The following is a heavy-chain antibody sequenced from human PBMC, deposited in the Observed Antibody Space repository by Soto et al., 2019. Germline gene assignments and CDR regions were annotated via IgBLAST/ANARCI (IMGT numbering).Heavy chain of an antibody. CDR3: TTPFTFPIFGVVIIPEDYYYGMDV. CDR1: GFTFSNAW. Sequence: GGSLRLSCAASGFTFSNAWMNWVRQAPGKGLEWVGRIKSKTDGGTTDYAAPVKGRFTISRDDSKNTLYLQMNSLKTEDTAVYYCTTPFTFPIFGVVIIPEDYYYGMDVWGQGTTVTVSS. D-gene: IGHD3-3*01. CDR2: IKSKTDGGTT. V-gene: IGHV3-15*07. J-gene: IGHJ6*02.